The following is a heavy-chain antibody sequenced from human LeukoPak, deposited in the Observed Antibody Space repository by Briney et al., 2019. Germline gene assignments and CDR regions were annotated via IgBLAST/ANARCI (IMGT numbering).Heavy chain of an antibody. Sequence: PSETLSLTRTVSGYSISSGYFWGWIRQPPGKGLEWIGTIYNSGSTYYNASLESRVNISVDTSKNQISLKLSSVTAADTAVYYCARAYSSSWYFNWFDPWGQGTLVTVSS. CDR3: ARAYSSSWYFNWFDP. CDR1: GYSISSGYF. J-gene: IGHJ5*02. D-gene: IGHD6-13*01. V-gene: IGHV4-38-2*02. CDR2: IYNSGST.